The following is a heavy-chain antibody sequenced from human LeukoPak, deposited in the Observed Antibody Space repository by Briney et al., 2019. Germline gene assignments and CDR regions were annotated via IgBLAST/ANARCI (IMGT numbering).Heavy chain of an antibody. J-gene: IGHJ1*01. CDR1: GFTVSSNY. CDR3: ARKAPTGYYYRYFQH. D-gene: IGHD3-22*01. CDR2: IYSGGST. V-gene: IGHV3-66*02. Sequence: GGSLRLSCAASGFTVSSNYMSWVRQAPGKGLEWVSVIYSGGSTYYADSVKGRFTISRDNSKNTLYLQMNSLRAEDTAVYYCARKAPTGYYYRYFQHWGQGTLVTVSS.